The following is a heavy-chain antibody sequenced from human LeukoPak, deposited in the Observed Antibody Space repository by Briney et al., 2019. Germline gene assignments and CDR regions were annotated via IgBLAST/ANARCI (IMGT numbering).Heavy chain of an antibody. D-gene: IGHD3-3*01. J-gene: IGHJ4*02. CDR3: AKAGSSSGKYYFDY. CDR1: GFTFSSYG. Sequence: QTGGSLRLSCAASGFTFSSYGMHWVRQAPGKGLEWVAVISYDGSNKYYADSVKGRFTISRDNSKNTLYLQMNSLRAEDTAVYYCAKAGSSSGKYYFDYWGQGTLVTVSS. CDR2: ISYDGSNK. V-gene: IGHV3-30*18.